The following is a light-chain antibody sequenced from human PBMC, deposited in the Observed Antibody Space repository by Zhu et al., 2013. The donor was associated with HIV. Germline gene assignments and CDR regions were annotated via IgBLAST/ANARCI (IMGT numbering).Light chain of an antibody. Sequence: QSVLTQPPSVSGAPGQRVTISCTGSSSNIGAGYDVHWYQQLPGTAPKLLIYGNSNRPSGVPDRFSGSKSGTSASLAISGLQSEDETDYYCAAWDDSLSGPVFGGGTTLTVL. CDR3: AAWDDSLSGPV. J-gene: IGLJ3*02. V-gene: IGLV1-40*01. CDR1: SSNIGAGYD. CDR2: GNS.